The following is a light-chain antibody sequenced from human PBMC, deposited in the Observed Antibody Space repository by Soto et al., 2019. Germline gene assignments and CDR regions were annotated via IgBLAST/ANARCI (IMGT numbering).Light chain of an antibody. J-gene: IGLJ2*01. CDR2: RND. V-gene: IGLV1-47*01. CDR1: SSNIGSNY. Sequence: QPVLTQPPSASGTPGQRVTISCSGSSSNIGSNYVYWYQQLPGSAPKLLIYRNDQRPSGVPDRFSASKSGTAAFLAISGLRSEDEADYHCAAWDDSLSAVVFGGGTKLTVL. CDR3: AAWDDSLSAVV.